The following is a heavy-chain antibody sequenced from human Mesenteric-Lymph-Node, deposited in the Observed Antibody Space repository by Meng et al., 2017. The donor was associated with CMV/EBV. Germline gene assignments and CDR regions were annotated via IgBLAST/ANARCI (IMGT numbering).Heavy chain of an antibody. CDR3: ARAYYYDSRGYYYENWFDP. J-gene: IGHJ5*02. D-gene: IGHD3-22*01. CDR2: INPNSGGT. Sequence: ASVKVSCKASGYTFTGYYMHWVRQAPGQGLEWMGWINPNSGGTNYAQKFQGRVTMTRDTSISTAYMELGRLRSDDTAVYYCARAYYYDSRGYYYENWFDPWGQGTLVTVPS. V-gene: IGHV1-2*02. CDR1: GYTFTGYY.